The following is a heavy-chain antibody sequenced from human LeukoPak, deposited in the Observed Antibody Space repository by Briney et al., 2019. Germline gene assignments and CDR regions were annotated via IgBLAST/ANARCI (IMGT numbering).Heavy chain of an antibody. J-gene: IGHJ5*02. Sequence: SETLSLTCAVYGGSFSGYYWSWIRQPPGKGLERIGEINHSGSTNYNPSLKSRVTISVDTSKSQFSLKLSSVTAADTAVYYCAGLNRGTPFDPWGQGTLVTVSS. CDR1: GGSFSGYY. D-gene: IGHD1-14*01. V-gene: IGHV4-34*01. CDR3: AGLNRGTPFDP. CDR2: INHSGST.